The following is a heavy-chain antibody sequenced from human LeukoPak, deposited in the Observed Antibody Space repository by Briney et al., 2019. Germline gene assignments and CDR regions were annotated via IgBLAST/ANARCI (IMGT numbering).Heavy chain of an antibody. D-gene: IGHD5-12*01. CDR2: ISSSGSTT. CDR3: ARDLGYSGYARLGRIDY. J-gene: IGHJ4*02. V-gene: IGHV3-11*01. Sequence: GGSLRLSCAASGFTFSDYYMSWIRQAPGKGLEWVSYISSSGSTTYYADSVKGRFTISRDNAKNSLYLQMNSLRAEDTAVYYCARDLGYSGYARLGRIDYWGQGTLVTVSS. CDR1: GFTFSDYY.